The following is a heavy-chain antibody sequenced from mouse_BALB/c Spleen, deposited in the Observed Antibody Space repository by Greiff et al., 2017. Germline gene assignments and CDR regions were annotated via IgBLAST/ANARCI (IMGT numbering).Heavy chain of an antibody. Sequence: DVMLVESGGGLVKPGGSLKLSCAASGFTFSDYYMYWVRQTPEKRLEWVATISDGGSYTYYPDSVKGRFTISRDNAKNNLYLQMSSLKSEDTAMYYCARDRAGTLDYWGQGTTLTVSS. CDR1: GFTFSDYY. J-gene: IGHJ2*01. V-gene: IGHV5-4*02. D-gene: IGHD4-1*01. CDR3: ARDRAGTLDY. CDR2: ISDGGSYT.